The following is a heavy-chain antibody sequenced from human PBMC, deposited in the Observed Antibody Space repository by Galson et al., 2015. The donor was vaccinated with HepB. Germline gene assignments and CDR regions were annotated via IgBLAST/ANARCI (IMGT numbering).Heavy chain of an antibody. J-gene: IGHJ2*01. CDR3: ARVYYYGSGNYVNWYFDL. D-gene: IGHD3-10*01. CDR1: GYTFTSYY. CDR2: INPSGGST. V-gene: IGHV1-46*01. Sequence: SVKVSCKASGYTFTSYYMHWVRQAPGQGLEWMGIINPSGGSTSYAQKFQGRVTMARDTSTSTVYMELSSLRSEDTAVYYCARVYYYGSGNYVNWYFDLWGRGTLVTVSS.